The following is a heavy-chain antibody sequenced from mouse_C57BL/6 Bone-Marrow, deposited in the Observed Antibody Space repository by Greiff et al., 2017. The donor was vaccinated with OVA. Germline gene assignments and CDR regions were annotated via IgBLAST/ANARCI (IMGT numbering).Heavy chain of an antibody. V-gene: IGHV1-69*01. J-gene: IGHJ3*01. CDR2: IDPSDSYT. CDR1: GYTFTSYW. CDR3: ARTYDYGQVWFAY. D-gene: IGHD2-4*01. Sequence: QVQLQQSGAELVLPGASVKLSCKASGYTFTSYWMHWVKQRPGQGLEWIGEIDPSDSYTNYNQKFKGKSTLTVDKSSSTAYMQLSILTAEDSAVYYGARTYDYGQVWFAYWGQGTLVTVSA.